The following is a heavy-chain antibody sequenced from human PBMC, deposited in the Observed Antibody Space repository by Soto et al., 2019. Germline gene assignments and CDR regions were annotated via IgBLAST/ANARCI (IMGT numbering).Heavy chain of an antibody. V-gene: IGHV4-38-2*01. CDR3: VRTDSVGYYPY. CDR1: GDSISRGYH. J-gene: IGHJ4*02. CDR2: IYHSGTT. Sequence: SETLSLTCAVSGDSISRGYHWAWIRQPPGKGLEWVASIYHSGTTYYNPSLTSRVTISVDTSKNQFSLKVNSVTAADSAVYFCVRTDSVGYYPYFGQGILVT. D-gene: IGHD3-22*01.